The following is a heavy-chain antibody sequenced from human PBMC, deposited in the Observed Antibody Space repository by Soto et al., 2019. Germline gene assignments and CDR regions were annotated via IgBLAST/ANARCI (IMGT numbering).Heavy chain of an antibody. V-gene: IGHV3-30-3*01. J-gene: IGHJ6*02. Sequence: GGSLRLSCAASGFTFSSYAMHWVRQAPGKGLEWVAVISYDGSNKYYADSVKGRFTISRDNSKNTLYLQMNSLRAEDTAVYYCASGGYSYGSYYYYGMDVWGQGTTVTVSS. CDR3: ASGGYSYGSYYYYGMDV. D-gene: IGHD5-18*01. CDR1: GFTFSSYA. CDR2: ISYDGSNK.